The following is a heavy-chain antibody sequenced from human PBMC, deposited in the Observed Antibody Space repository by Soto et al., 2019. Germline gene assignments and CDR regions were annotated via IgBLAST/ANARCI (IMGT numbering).Heavy chain of an antibody. CDR3: ANPVEMAHRLDH. J-gene: IGHJ5*02. V-gene: IGHV3-30-3*01. CDR1: GFTFSSYA. CDR2: ISYDGSNN. Sequence: PGGTLRLSCAASGFTFSSYAMNWVRRAPGKGLEWVAVISYDGSNNYNADSVKGRFTISRDNSKNTLYLQMNSRRAEDTAVYYSANPVEMAHRLDHWGQGTLVTVSS. D-gene: IGHD2-15*01.